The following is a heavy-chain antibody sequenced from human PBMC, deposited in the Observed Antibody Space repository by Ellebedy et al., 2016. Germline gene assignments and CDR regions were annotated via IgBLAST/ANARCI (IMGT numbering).Heavy chain of an antibody. Sequence: ASVKVSCXASGYTFTGYYMHWVRQAPGQGLEWMGWINPNSGGTNYAQKFQGRVTMTTDTSTSTAYMELRSLRSDDTAVYYCAREAEKGSYRMYYYGMDVWGQGTTVTVSS. J-gene: IGHJ6*02. CDR1: GYTFTGYY. CDR3: AREAEKGSYRMYYYGMDV. V-gene: IGHV1-2*02. CDR2: INPNSGGT. D-gene: IGHD1-26*01.